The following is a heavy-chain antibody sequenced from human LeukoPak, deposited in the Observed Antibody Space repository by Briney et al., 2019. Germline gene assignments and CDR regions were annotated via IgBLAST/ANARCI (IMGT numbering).Heavy chain of an antibody. CDR2: INPNSGGT. CDR3: ARGVVGATDEVDWFDP. J-gene: IGHJ5*02. V-gene: IGHV1-2*02. Sequence: ASVKVSCKASGYTFTGYYMHWVRQAPGQGLEWMGWINPNSGGTNYAQKFQGRVTMTRDTPISTAYMELSRLRSDDTAVYYCARGVVGATDEVDWFDPWGQGTLVTVSS. D-gene: IGHD1-26*01. CDR1: GYTFTGYY.